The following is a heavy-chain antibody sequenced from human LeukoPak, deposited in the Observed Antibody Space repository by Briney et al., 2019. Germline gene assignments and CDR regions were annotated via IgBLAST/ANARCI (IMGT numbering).Heavy chain of an antibody. CDR1: GFTFSNAW. V-gene: IGHV3-15*01. CDR3: TREGRVVVAATPGSYYYGMDV. Sequence: GGSLRLSCAASGFTFSNAWMSWVRQAPGKGLEWVGRIKSKTDGWTTDYAAPVKGRFTISRDDSKNTLYLQMNSLKTEDTAVYYCTREGRVVVAATPGSYYYGMDVWGQGTTVTVSS. CDR2: IKSKTDGWTT. D-gene: IGHD2-15*01. J-gene: IGHJ6*02.